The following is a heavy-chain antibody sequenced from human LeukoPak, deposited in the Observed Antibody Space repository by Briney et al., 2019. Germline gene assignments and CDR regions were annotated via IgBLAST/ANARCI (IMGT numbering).Heavy chain of an antibody. CDR1: GFTFSSYS. J-gene: IGHJ6*02. CDR3: VPPPIYAMDV. CDR2: ISSNGGST. Sequence: PRGSLRLSCSASGFTFSSYSMHWVRQAPGKGLQYVSAISSNGGSTYYADSVKGRFTISRDNSKNTLYLQMSSLRAEDTAVYYCVPPPIYAMDVWGQGTTDTLSS. V-gene: IGHV3-64D*09.